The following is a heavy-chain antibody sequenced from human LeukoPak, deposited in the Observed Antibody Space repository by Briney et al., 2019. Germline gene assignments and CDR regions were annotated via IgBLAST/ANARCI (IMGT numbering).Heavy chain of an antibody. CDR2: IWYDGSNK. D-gene: IGHD3-22*01. J-gene: IGHJ3*02. V-gene: IGHV3-33*01. CDR3: ARAEGYYDSSGNDAFDI. Sequence: GGSLRLSCAASGFTFSSYGMHWVRQAPGKGLEWVAVIWYDGSNKYYADSVKGRFTISRDNSKNTLYLQMNSLRAQETAVYYCARAEGYYDSSGNDAFDIWGQGTMVTVSS. CDR1: GFTFSSYG.